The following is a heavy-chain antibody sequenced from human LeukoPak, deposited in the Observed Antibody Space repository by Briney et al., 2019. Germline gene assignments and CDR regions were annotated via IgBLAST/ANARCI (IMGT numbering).Heavy chain of an antibody. Sequence: SETLSLTCTVSGGSISGHYWSWIRQPPGKGLEWIGHIYYSGSTNYNPSLKSRATMSVDTSKNQFSRKVTSVTAADTAMYYCARRGESYGDNWRDPWGQGLLVTVSS. J-gene: IGHJ5*02. V-gene: IGHV4-59*08. CDR3: ARRGESYGDNWRDP. D-gene: IGHD1-26*01. CDR2: IYYSGST. CDR1: GGSISGHY.